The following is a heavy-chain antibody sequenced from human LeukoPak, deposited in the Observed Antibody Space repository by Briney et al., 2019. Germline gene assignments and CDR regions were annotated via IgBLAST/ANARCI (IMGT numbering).Heavy chain of an antibody. D-gene: IGHD3-22*01. CDR2: ISYDGSNK. Sequence: GGSLRLSCAASGFTFSSYAMHWVRQAPGKGLEWVAVISYDGSNKYYADSVKGRFTISRDNSKNTLYLQMNSLRAEDTAVYYCAREGVITTGHYFDYWGQGTLVTVSS. CDR3: AREGVITTGHYFDY. CDR1: GFTFSSYA. J-gene: IGHJ4*02. V-gene: IGHV3-30-3*01.